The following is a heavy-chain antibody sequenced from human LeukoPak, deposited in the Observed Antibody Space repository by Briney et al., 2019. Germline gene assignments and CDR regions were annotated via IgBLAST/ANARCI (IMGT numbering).Heavy chain of an antibody. D-gene: IGHD6-13*01. V-gene: IGHV1-2*02. J-gene: IGHJ5*02. Sequence: GASVKVSCKASGYTFTRYYMHWVRQAPGQGLEWMGWINPNSGGTNYAQKFQGRVTMTRDTSISTAYMELSRLRSDDTAVYYCAREGYSSSWWRTNWFDPWGQGTLVTVSS. CDR2: INPNSGGT. CDR3: AREGYSSSWWRTNWFDP. CDR1: GYTFTRYY.